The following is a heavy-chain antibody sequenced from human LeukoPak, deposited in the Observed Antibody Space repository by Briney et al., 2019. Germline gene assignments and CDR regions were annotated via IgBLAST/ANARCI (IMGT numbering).Heavy chain of an antibody. CDR1: GFTFNNYG. Sequence: PGGPLRLSCAASGFTFNNYGMHWVRQAPGKGLEWVAFIRYDGSNKYYADSVKGRFTISRDNAKNSLYLQMNSLRAEDTAVYYCARFVDTAMEARYYYYMDVWGKGTTVTVSS. J-gene: IGHJ6*03. V-gene: IGHV3-30*02. CDR3: ARFVDTAMEARYYYYMDV. D-gene: IGHD5-18*01. CDR2: IRYDGSNK.